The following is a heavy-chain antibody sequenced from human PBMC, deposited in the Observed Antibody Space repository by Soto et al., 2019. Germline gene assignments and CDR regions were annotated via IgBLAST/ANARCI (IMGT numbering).Heavy chain of an antibody. D-gene: IGHD3-10*01. J-gene: IGHJ3*02. Sequence: PGRSLIVHSAASGATLIRQTMRWVGHARGKGLAWVSFIGSRTSDIYYADSLKGRFTISRDNAKNSLYLQLTRLRAEYTAVYFCVRDYYHNSCYTNTFDIWGQGTMGTGSS. V-gene: IGHV3-21*01. CDR1: GATLIRQT. CDR3: VRDYYHNSCYTNTFDI. CDR2: IGSRTSDI.